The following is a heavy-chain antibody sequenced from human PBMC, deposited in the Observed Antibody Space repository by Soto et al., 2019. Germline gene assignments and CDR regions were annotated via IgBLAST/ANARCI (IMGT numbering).Heavy chain of an antibody. V-gene: IGHV3-30*18. Sequence: LRLSCAASGFTFSSYGMHWVRQAPGKGLEWVAVISYDGSNKYYADSVKGRFTISRDNSKNTLYLQMNSLRAEDTAVYYCAKAPGRIGITMVRGVKPTPLDYGMDVWGQGTTVTVSS. CDR1: GFTFSSYG. CDR3: AKAPGRIGITMVRGVKPTPLDYGMDV. CDR2: ISYDGSNK. J-gene: IGHJ6*02. D-gene: IGHD3-10*01.